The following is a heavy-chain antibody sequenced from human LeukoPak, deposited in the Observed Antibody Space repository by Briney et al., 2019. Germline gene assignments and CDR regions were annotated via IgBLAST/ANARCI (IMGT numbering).Heavy chain of an antibody. J-gene: IGHJ3*02. V-gene: IGHV3-48*01. CDR1: GFTFSYYG. CDR2: IGSSSSTI. Sequence: GGSLRLSCAASGFTFSYYGMNWVRQAPGKGLEWVSYIGSSSSTIYYADSVKGRFTISRDNAKNSLYLQMNSLRAEDTAVYYCARGRVVVAATLRRDAFDIWGQGTMVTVSS. D-gene: IGHD2-15*01. CDR3: ARGRVVVAATLRRDAFDI.